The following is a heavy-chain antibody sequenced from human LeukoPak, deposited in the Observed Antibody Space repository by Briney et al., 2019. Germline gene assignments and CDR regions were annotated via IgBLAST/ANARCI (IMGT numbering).Heavy chain of an antibody. CDR3: ARVFAVAGTRRVYFQH. V-gene: IGHV1-2*02. CDR1: GYTFTGYY. J-gene: IGHJ1*01. CDR2: INPNSGGT. D-gene: IGHD6-19*01. Sequence: ASVKVSCKASGYTFTGYYMHWVRQAPGQGLEWMGWINPNSGGTNYAQKFQGRVTMTRDTSISTAYMELSRLRSDDTAVYYCARVFAVAGTRRVYFQHWGQGTPVTASS.